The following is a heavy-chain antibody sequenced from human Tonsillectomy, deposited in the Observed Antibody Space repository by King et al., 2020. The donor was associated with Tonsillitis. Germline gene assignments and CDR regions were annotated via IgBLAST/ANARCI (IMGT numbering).Heavy chain of an antibody. CDR2: INPSGGST. CDR1: GYTFTTYY. D-gene: IGHD3-22*01. J-gene: IGHJ3*02. CDR3: ARDRFFYDSSDYYVPDAFDI. V-gene: IGHV1-46*01. Sequence: QLVQSGAEVKKPGASVKVSCKTSGYTFTTYYMHWVRQAPGQGLEWMGIINPSGGSTSYAQKFQGRVTMTRDTSTSTVYMELSSLKSEDTAVYYCARDRFFYDSSDYYVPDAFDIWVQGTMVTVSS.